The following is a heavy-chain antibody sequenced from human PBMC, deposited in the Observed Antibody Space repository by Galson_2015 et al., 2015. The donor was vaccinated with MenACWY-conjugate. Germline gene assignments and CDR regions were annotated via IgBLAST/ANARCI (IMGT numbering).Heavy chain of an antibody. D-gene: IGHD5-18*01. J-gene: IGHJ3*02. CDR1: GSSFPSYW. CDR3: ARGGFTYGDAFDI. V-gene: IGHV5-51*03. Sequence: QSGAEVKKPGESLTISCKGSGSSFPSYWVGWVRQMPGKGLEWMGIVYPGDSEPRYSPSFQGQVTISADKSISTAYLQWSSLKASDTAMYYCARGGFTYGDAFDIWGQGTMVTVSS. CDR2: VYPGDSEP.